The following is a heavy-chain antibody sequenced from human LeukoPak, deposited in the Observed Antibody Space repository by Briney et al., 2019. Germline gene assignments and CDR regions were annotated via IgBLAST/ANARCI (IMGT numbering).Heavy chain of an antibody. D-gene: IGHD3-22*01. Sequence: PGGSLRLSCAASGFTFSSYAMHWVRQAPGKGLEWVAVISYDGSNKYYADSVKGRFTISRDNSKNTLYLQMNSLRAEDTAVYYCARVHRTYYYDSSGYPAEYFQHWGQGTLVTVSS. CDR2: ISYDGSNK. CDR3: ARVHRTYYYDSSGYPAEYFQH. V-gene: IGHV3-30-3*01. J-gene: IGHJ1*01. CDR1: GFTFSSYA.